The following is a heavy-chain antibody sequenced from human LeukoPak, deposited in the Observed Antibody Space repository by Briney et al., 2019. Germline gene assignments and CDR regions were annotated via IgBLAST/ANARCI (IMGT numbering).Heavy chain of an antibody. D-gene: IGHD2-2*01. CDR2: MNPNSGNT. J-gene: IGHJ4*02. Sequence: ASVKVSCKASGYTFTSYDINWVRQAPGQGLEWMGWMNPNSGNTGYAQKFQGRVTMTRNTSISTAYMELSSLRSEDTAVYYCANDGRDIVVVPAALWGQGTLVTVSS. CDR3: ANDGRDIVVVPAAL. CDR1: GYTFTSYD. V-gene: IGHV1-8*01.